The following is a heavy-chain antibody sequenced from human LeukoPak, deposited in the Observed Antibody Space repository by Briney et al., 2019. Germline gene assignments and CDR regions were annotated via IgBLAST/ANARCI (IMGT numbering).Heavy chain of an antibody. D-gene: IGHD4-11*01. V-gene: IGHV1-18*01. Sequence: ASMKVSCKASGYTFTSYGISWVRQAPGQGLEWMGWISAYNGNTNYAQKLQGRVTMTTDTSTSTAYMELRSLRSDDTAVYYCARDPRTTIDYYYYGMDVWGQGTTVTVSS. CDR3: ARDPRTTIDYYYYGMDV. CDR1: GYTFTSYG. J-gene: IGHJ6*02. CDR2: ISAYNGNT.